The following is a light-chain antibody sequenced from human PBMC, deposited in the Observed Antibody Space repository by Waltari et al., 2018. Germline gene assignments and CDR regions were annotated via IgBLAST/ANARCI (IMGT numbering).Light chain of an antibody. V-gene: IGKV3-20*01. J-gene: IGKJ2*01. CDR2: TAS. CDR3: QQYDTSPYT. Sequence: EIVLTQSTATLSLSPGDRATLSCRASPTLTSTYLAWYQLRPGQAPRLLIYTASKRATGIPDRFSGSGSGTDFTLTISRLEPGDFAVYYCQQYDTSPYTFGQGTTLGIK. CDR1: PTLTSTY.